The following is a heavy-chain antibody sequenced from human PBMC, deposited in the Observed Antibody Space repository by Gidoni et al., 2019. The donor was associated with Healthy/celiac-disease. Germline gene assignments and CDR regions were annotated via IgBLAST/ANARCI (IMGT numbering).Heavy chain of an antibody. CDR1: GFSLHTSGVG. CDR3: AHSTQLVSPIGMDV. Sequence: QITLKESGPTLVTPTHTLTLTCTFSGFSLHTSGVGVGWIRQPPGKALEWLALIYWDDDKRYSPSLKSRLTITKDTSKNQVVLTMTNMDPVDTATYYCAHSTQLVSPIGMDVWGQGTTVTVSS. D-gene: IGHD1-20*01. J-gene: IGHJ6*02. CDR2: IYWDDDK. V-gene: IGHV2-5*02.